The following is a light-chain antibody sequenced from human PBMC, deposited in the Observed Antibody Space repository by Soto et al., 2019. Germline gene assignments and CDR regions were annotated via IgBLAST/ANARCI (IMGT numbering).Light chain of an antibody. CDR2: GAS. J-gene: IGKJ2*01. CDR1: QSVSSSY. V-gene: IGKV3-20*01. Sequence: EIVLTQSPGTLSLSPGERATLSCRASQSVSSSYLAWYQQKPGQAPRLLIYGASSRATDIPDRFSGSWSGTDFTLTISRLEPEDVAVYYCQQFGSSLYTFGQGTKLEIK. CDR3: QQFGSSLYT.